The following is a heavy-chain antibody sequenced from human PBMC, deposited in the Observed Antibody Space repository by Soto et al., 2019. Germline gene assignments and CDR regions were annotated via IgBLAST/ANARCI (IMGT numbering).Heavy chain of an antibody. V-gene: IGHV4-38-2*01. Sequence: NPSETLSLTCVVSGFSISSGYYWSWIRQPPGKGLAWIGRIFRDGSTSYNPSLKSRVMISVDTSKNRFSLRLTSMTAADTAIYYCARNHVDTFYTLDVWGQGTTVTVSS. CDR3: ARNHVDTFYTLDV. CDR2: IFRDGST. J-gene: IGHJ6*02. CDR1: GFSISSGYY. D-gene: IGHD2-21*01.